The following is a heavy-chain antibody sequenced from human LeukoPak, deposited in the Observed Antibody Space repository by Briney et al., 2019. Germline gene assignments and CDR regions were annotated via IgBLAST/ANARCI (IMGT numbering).Heavy chain of an antibody. CDR3: ARGYCSSTSCYGGIWFDP. V-gene: IGHV4-59*01. CDR2: IYYSGST. Sequence: PSETLSLTCTVSGGSISSYYWSWIRQPPGKGLEWIGYIYYSGSTNYNPSLKSRVTISVDTPKNQFSLKLSSVTAADTAVYYCARGYCSSTSCYGGIWFDPWGQGTLVTVSS. D-gene: IGHD2-2*01. J-gene: IGHJ5*02. CDR1: GGSISSYY.